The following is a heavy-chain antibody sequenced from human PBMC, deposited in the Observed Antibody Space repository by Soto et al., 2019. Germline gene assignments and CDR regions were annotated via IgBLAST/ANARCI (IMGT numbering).Heavy chain of an antibody. D-gene: IGHD3-3*01. Sequence: QAQLLQSGTEGKNPGASVRVSCKASGYTFTSYGITWVRRAPGQGLQWMGWIGAYTGNPKYAQNLQGRVTMITDTATSTAYMDLRSLTPDDTAVYYCERADGDFDLSYFDLWGQGTLVTVST. CDR1: GYTFTSYG. CDR3: ERADGDFDLSYFDL. CDR2: IGAYTGNP. V-gene: IGHV1-18*01. J-gene: IGHJ4*02.